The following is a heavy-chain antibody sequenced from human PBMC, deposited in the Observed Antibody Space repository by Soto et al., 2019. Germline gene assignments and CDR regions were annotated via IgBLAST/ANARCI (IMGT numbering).Heavy chain of an antibody. CDR1: GFTFSSYG. CDR3: AKVLHKYSSSSGAFDI. CDR2: ISYDGSNK. D-gene: IGHD6-6*01. Sequence: SLRLSCAASGFTFSSYGMHWVRQAPGKGLEWVAVISYDGSNKYYADSVKGRFTISRDNSKNTLYLQMNSLRAEDTAVYYCAKVLHKYSSSSGAFDIWGQGTMVTVSS. J-gene: IGHJ3*02. V-gene: IGHV3-30*18.